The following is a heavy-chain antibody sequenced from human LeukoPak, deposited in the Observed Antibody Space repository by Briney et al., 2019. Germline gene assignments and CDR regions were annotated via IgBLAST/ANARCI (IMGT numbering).Heavy chain of an antibody. D-gene: IGHD1-26*01. J-gene: IGHJ4*02. V-gene: IGHV3-7*01. CDR1: GFTFNTYW. CDR2: IKQDGSVK. CDR3: ARDVSGSLDY. Sequence: GGSLRLSCAASGFTFNTYWMAWVRRAPGKGLEWVANIKQDGSVKNYVDSVKGRFTISRDDAKNSVYLQMNSLKTEDTAVYCCARDVSGSLDYWGKGTLVTVSA.